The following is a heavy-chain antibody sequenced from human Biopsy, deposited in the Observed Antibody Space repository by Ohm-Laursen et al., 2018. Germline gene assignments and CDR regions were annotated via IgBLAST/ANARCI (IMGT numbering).Heavy chain of an antibody. J-gene: IGHJ4*02. CDR1: GSLFSRHA. Sequence: SLSLSCTASGSLFSRHAMHWVRQAPGKGLEYVSAISNTGDGTYYANSVKGRFTVSRDNSGNRLYLQMDSLRIEDTAIYFCARAGDFGSRGAGDYWGRGTLVTVSS. D-gene: IGHD3-10*01. V-gene: IGHV3-64*01. CDR2: ISNTGDGT. CDR3: ARAGDFGSRGAGDY.